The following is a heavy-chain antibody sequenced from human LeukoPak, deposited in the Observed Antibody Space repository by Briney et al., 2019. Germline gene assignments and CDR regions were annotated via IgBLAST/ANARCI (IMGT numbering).Heavy chain of an antibody. CDR2: ISSSGSTI. CDR3: ARDRRTYYYDSKGFDI. J-gene: IGHJ3*02. D-gene: IGHD3-22*01. Sequence: GGSLRLSCAASGFTFSDYYMSWIRQAPGEGLEWVSYISSSGSTIYYADSVKGRFTISRDNAKNSLYLQMNSLRAEDTAVYYCARDRRTYYYDSKGFDIWGQGTMVTVSS. CDR1: GFTFSDYY. V-gene: IGHV3-11*01.